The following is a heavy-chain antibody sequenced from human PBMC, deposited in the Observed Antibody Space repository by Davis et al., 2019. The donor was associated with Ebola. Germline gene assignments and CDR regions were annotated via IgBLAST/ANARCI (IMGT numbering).Heavy chain of an antibody. CDR1: GDTFSTHG. J-gene: IGHJ5*02. Sequence: SVKVSCKASGDTFSTHGISWVRQAPGQGLEWMGGIIPIIAVTKYAQSFQGRVTITADKSTSTAYMELSSLRSEDTAMYYCARQSVDIVVLVGARSPAYKWFDPWGQGTLVTVSS. V-gene: IGHV1-69*10. CDR3: ARQSVDIVVLVGARSPAYKWFDP. D-gene: IGHD2-15*01. CDR2: IIPIIAVT.